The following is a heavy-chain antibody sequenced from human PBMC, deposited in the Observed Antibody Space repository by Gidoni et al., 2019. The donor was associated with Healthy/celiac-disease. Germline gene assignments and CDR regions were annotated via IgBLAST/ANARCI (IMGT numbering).Heavy chain of an antibody. V-gene: IGHV4-38-2*01. CDR1: GYSISSGYY. Sequence: QVQLQESGPGLVKPSETLSLTCAVSGYSISSGYYWGCIRQPPGKGLGWIGSIYHSGSTYYNPTLKRRVTISVETSKNQFSLKLSSVTAADTAVYYWARLTGDWLFTFDYWGQGTLVTVSS. CDR2: IYHSGST. CDR3: ARLTGDWLFTFDY. J-gene: IGHJ4*02. D-gene: IGHD3-9*01.